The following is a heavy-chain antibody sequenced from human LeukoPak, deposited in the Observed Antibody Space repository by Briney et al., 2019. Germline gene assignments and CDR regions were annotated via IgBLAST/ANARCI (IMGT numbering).Heavy chain of an antibody. Sequence: GESLKISCKGSGYSFPSYWIGWVRQMPGKGLEWMGIIYPSESDTTYSPSFQGQVTISADRSISTAYLQWSSLKASDTAVYYCARRSCSGATCHQLDYWGQGTLVTVSS. D-gene: IGHD2-15*01. CDR1: GYSFPSYW. J-gene: IGHJ4*02. CDR2: IYPSESDT. CDR3: ARRSCSGATCHQLDY. V-gene: IGHV5-51*01.